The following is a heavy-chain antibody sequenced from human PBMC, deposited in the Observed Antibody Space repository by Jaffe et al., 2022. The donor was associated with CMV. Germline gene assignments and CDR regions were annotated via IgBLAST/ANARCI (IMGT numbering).Heavy chain of an antibody. D-gene: IGHD2-2*01. Sequence: EVQLVESGGGLVQPGRSLRLSCAASGFTFDDYAMHWVRQAPGKGLEWVSGISWNSGSIGYADSVKGRFTISRDNAKNSLYLQMNSLRAEDTALYYCAKDKRIVVVPAAEERGYYYYYGMDVWGQGTTVTVSS. CDR1: GFTFDDYA. CDR2: ISWNSGSI. J-gene: IGHJ6*02. V-gene: IGHV3-9*01. CDR3: AKDKRIVVVPAAEERGYYYYYGMDV.